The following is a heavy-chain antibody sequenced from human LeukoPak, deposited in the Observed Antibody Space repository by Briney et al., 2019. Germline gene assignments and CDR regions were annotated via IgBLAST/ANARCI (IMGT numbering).Heavy chain of an antibody. CDR2: IRYDGSNK. J-gene: IGHJ3*02. D-gene: IGHD1-14*01. CDR3: AKDNPHTTNAFDI. Sequence: GGSLRLSCAASGFTFSSYGMHWVRQAPGKGLEWVAFIRYDGSNKYYADSVKGRFTISRDNSKNTLYLQMNSLRAEDTAVHYCAKDNPHTTNAFDIWGQGTMVTVSS. V-gene: IGHV3-30*02. CDR1: GFTFSSYG.